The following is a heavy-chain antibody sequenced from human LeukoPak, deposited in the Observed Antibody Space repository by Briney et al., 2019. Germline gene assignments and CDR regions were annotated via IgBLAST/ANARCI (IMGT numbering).Heavy chain of an antibody. Sequence: PGGSLRLSCAASGFTFSNYGMHWVRQAPGKGLEWVAVISYDGSNKYYADSVKGRFTISRDNSMNTLYLQVDSLRAEDTAVYYCARVGCTGGSCLPYHYYGMDVWGQGTTVTVSS. CDR3: ARVGCTGGSCLPYHYYGMDV. J-gene: IGHJ6*02. CDR1: GFTFSNYG. CDR2: ISYDGSNK. V-gene: IGHV3-30*03. D-gene: IGHD2-15*01.